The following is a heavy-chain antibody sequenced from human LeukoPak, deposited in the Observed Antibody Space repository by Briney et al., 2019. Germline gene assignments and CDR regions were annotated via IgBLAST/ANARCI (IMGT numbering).Heavy chain of an antibody. Sequence: GGSLRLSCAASGFTLSSYAMSWVRQAPGKGLEWVSAISDSGNTYHADSVKGRFTISRDSSKNTLFLQMNRLRPEDAAVYYCAKGHLELRVYYYMDVWDKGTTVTVSS. CDR1: GFTLSSYA. D-gene: IGHD1-7*01. CDR3: AKGHLELRVYYYMDV. V-gene: IGHV3-23*01. J-gene: IGHJ6*03. CDR2: ISDSGNT.